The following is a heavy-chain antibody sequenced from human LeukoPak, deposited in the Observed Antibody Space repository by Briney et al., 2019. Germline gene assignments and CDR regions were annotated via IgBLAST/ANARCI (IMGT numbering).Heavy chain of an antibody. V-gene: IGHV4-59*08. D-gene: IGHD4-17*01. Sequence: SETLSLTCTVSGGSISSFYWSWIRQPPGKGLEWIGYIYYSGSTNYNPSLKSRVTISVDTSKNQFSLKLSSVTAADTAVYYCANGDRTDYFDYWGQGTLVTVSS. CDR2: IYYSGST. J-gene: IGHJ4*02. CDR1: GGSISSFY. CDR3: ANGDRTDYFDY.